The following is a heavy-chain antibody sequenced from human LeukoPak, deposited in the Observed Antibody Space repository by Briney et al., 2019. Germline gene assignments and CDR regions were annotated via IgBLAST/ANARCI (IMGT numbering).Heavy chain of an antibody. D-gene: IGHD6-13*01. CDR3: ARMISSSPIDY. CDR1: GGSFSSSDYY. J-gene: IGHJ4*02. Sequence: SETLSLTCTVSGGSFSSSDYYWRWIRQPPGKGLEWIGSIYYSGNTYYNPSLKSRLTISVDTSKNQFSLKLSSVTAADTAVYYCARMISSSPIDYWGQGALVTVSS. CDR2: IYYSGNT. V-gene: IGHV4-39*07.